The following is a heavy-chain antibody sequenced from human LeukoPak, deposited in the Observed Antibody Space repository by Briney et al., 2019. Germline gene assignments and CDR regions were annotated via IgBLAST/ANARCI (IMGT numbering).Heavy chain of an antibody. CDR2: INHSGST. V-gene: IGHV4-34*01. Sequence: PSETLSLTCAVYGGSFSGYYWSWIRQPPGKGLEWIGEINHSGSTNYDPSLKSRVTISVDTSKNQFSLKLSSVTAADTAVYYCARGGVWFGEGWGQGTLVTVSS. D-gene: IGHD3-10*01. CDR1: GGSFSGYY. J-gene: IGHJ4*02. CDR3: ARGGVWFGEG.